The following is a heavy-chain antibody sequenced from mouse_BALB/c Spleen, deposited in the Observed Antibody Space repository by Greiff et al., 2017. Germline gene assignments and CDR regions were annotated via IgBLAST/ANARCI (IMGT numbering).Heavy chain of an antibody. Sequence: EVQLQQSGAELVKPGASVKLSCTASGFNIKDTYMHWVKQRPEQGLEWIGRIDPANGNTKYDPKFQGKATITADTSSNTAYLQLSSLTSEDTAVYYCASSWSYYYGGSPYWYVDVWGAGTTVTVSS. V-gene: IGHV14-3*02. CDR1: GFNIKDTY. CDR2: IDPANGNT. D-gene: IGHD1-1*01. CDR3: ASSWSYYYGGSPYWYVDV. J-gene: IGHJ1*01.